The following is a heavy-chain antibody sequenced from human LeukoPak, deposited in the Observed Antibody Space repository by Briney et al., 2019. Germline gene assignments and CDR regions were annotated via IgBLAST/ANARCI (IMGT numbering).Heavy chain of an antibody. CDR2: IKQDGSEK. CDR3: AKDSSSGSSYYFHGMDV. J-gene: IGHJ6*02. CDR1: GFTFSTYG. Sequence: GGSLRLSCAASGFTFSTYGMHWVRQAPGKGLEWVANIKQDGSEKYYVDSVKGRFTISRDNAKNSLYLQMNSLRAEDTAVYYCAKDSSSGSSYYFHGMDVWGQGTTVIVSS. D-gene: IGHD3-10*01. V-gene: IGHV3-7*04.